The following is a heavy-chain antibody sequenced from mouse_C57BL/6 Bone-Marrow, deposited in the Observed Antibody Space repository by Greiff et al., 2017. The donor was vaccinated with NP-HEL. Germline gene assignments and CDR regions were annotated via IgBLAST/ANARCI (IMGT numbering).Heavy chain of an antibody. Sequence: EVMLVESGGGLVQPGGSLKLSCAASGFTFSDYYMYWVRQTPEKRLEWVAYISNGGGSTYYPDTVKGRFTISRDNAKNTLYLQMSRLKSEDTAMYYCARRGYYSHFDYWGQGTTLTVSS. D-gene: IGHD1-1*01. CDR1: GFTFSDYY. CDR3: ARRGYYSHFDY. J-gene: IGHJ2*01. V-gene: IGHV5-12*01. CDR2: ISNGGGST.